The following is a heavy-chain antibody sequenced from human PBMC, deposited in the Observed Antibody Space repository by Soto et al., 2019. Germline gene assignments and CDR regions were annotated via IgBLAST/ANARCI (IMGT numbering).Heavy chain of an antibody. J-gene: IGHJ6*02. CDR1: GFTFSDSA. CDR3: TRPAQYDFWSGDYYYGMDV. CDR2: IRSKANSYAT. D-gene: IGHD3-3*01. V-gene: IGHV3-73*02. Sequence: EVQLVESGGGLVQPGGSLKLSWAASGFTFSDSAMHWVRQASGKGLDWVGRIRSKANSYATAYAASVKGRFTISRDDSKNTAYLQMNSLKTEDTAVYYCTRPAQYDFWSGDYYYGMDVWGQGTTVTVSS.